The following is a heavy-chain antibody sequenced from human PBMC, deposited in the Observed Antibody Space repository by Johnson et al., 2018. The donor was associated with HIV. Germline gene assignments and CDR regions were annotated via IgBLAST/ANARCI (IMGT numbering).Heavy chain of an antibody. CDR3: AREGEGYSSSWYDAFDI. J-gene: IGHJ3*02. CDR1: GFTVSSNY. Sequence: VQLVESGGGVVQPGRSLRLSCAASGFTVSSNYMSWVRQAPGKGLEWVSVIYSGGSTYYADSVRGRFTISSDNSKNTLYLQMNSLRAEDTAVYYCAREGEGYSSSWYDAFDIWGQGTMVTVSS. D-gene: IGHD6-13*01. CDR2: IYSGGST. V-gene: IGHV3-66*02.